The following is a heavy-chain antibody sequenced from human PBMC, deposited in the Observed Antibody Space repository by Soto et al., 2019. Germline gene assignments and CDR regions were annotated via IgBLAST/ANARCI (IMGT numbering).Heavy chain of an antibody. J-gene: IGHJ6*02. CDR3: ARERVVVVPAAMREKYYYYGMDV. CDR1: GGSISSYY. V-gene: IGHV4-59*01. Sequence: SETLSLTCTVSGGSISSYYWSWIRQPPGKGLEWIGYIYYSGSTNYNPSLKSRVTISVDTSKNQFSLKLSSVTAADTAVYYCARERVVVVPAAMREKYYYYGMDVWGQGTTVTVSS. D-gene: IGHD2-2*01. CDR2: IYYSGST.